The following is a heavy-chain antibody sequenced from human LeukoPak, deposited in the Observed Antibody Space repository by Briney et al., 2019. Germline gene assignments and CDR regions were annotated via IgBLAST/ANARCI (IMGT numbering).Heavy chain of an antibody. V-gene: IGHV1-69*04. CDR3: GGSCYSY. CDR2: IIPIIDLA. D-gene: IGHD2-15*01. J-gene: IGHJ4*02. Sequence: SVKVSCKASGGTFSSYAISWVRQAPGQGLEWMGRIIPIIDLANYAQKFQGRVTITADESTSTAYMELSSLRSEDTAIYCNGGSCYSYWGQGTLVTTSS. CDR1: GGTFSSYA.